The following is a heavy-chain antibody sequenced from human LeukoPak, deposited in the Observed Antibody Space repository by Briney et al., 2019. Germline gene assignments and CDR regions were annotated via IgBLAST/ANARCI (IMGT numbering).Heavy chain of an antibody. CDR2: IYYSGST. V-gene: IGHV4-59*12. D-gene: IGHD3-22*01. J-gene: IGHJ4*02. Sequence: PSETLSLTCTVSGGSISSYYWSWIRQPPGKGLEWIGYIYYSGSTNYNPSLKSRVTISVDTSKNQSSLKLSSVTAADTAVYYCARRWGYYDSSGNFDYWGQGTLVTVSS. CDR3: ARRWGYYDSSGNFDY. CDR1: GGSISSYY.